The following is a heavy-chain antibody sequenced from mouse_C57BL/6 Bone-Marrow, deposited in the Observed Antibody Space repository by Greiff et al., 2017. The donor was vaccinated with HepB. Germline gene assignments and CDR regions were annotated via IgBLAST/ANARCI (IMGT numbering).Heavy chain of an antibody. J-gene: IGHJ2*01. D-gene: IGHD1-1*01. V-gene: IGHV1-26*01. CDR1: GYTFTDYY. CDR2: INPNNGGT. CDR3: ARENYGSRRYFDY. Sequence: VQLQQSGPELVKPGASVKISCKASGYTFTDYYMNWVKQSHGKSLEWIGEINPNNGGTSYNQKFKGKATLTVDKSSSTAYMELRSLTSEDSAVYYCARENYGSRRYFDYWGQGTTLTVSS.